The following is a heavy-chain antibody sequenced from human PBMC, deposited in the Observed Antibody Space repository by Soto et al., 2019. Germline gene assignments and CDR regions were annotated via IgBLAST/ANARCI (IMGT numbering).Heavy chain of an antibody. CDR1: GYTVTSYA. CDR2: SNAGNGNT. V-gene: IGHV1-3*01. J-gene: IGHJ5*02. CDR3: ARDHGYYYYGSASHNWFEP. D-gene: IGHD3-10*01. Sequence: QVQLVQSAAEVKKPGASVKVFCKASGYTVTSYAMHWVRQAPGQRLEWMGWSNAGNGNTKYSQNFQGRVHINRDAPASTAYMELSSLRSEDTAVYCCARDHGYYYYGSASHNWFEPWCQETLVAVSS.